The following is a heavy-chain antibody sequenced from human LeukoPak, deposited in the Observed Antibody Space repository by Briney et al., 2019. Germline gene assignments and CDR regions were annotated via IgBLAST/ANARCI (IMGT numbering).Heavy chain of an antibody. CDR3: ARDLLYYFFWSGYYTGFNWFDP. CDR1: GGTFSSYA. CDR2: IIPIFGTA. D-gene: IGHD3-3*01. V-gene: IGHV1-69*05. J-gene: IGHJ5*02. Sequence: SVKVSCKASGGTFSSYAISWVRQAPGQGLEWMGGIIPIFGTANYAQKFQGRVTITTDESTSTAYMELSSLRSEDTAVYYCARDLLYYFFWSGYYTGFNWFDPWGQGTLVTVSS.